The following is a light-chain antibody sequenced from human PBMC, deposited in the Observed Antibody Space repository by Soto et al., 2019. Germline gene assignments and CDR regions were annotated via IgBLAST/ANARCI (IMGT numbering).Light chain of an antibody. CDR1: QSVNTN. J-gene: IGKJ2*01. CDR3: QQCNDWYT. Sequence: ETVMTQSPATLSVSPGERATLSRRASQSVNTNLAWYQQKPGQAPRLLIYSASTRATGVPARFSGSGSGTEFTLTISNLQSEDFAVYYCQQCNDWYTFGQGTKLEIK. V-gene: IGKV3-15*01. CDR2: SAS.